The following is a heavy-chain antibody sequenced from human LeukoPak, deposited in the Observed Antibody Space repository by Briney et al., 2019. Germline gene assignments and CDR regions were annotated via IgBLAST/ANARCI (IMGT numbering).Heavy chain of an antibody. D-gene: IGHD5-12*01. CDR3: ARDLLFSVATDY. CDR2: KKQDGSEK. Sequence: GGSLRLPGAASGFTFISYWMSGVRQAPGKGREGVANKKQDGSEKYYVDSVKGRFTISRDNAKNSLYLQMNSLRAEDTAVYYCARDLLFSVATDYWGQGTLVTVSS. J-gene: IGHJ4*02. CDR1: GFTFISYW. V-gene: IGHV3-7*01.